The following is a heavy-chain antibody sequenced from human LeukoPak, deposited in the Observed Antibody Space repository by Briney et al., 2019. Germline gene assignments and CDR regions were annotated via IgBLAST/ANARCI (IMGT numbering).Heavy chain of an antibody. D-gene: IGHD3-9*01. CDR3: AKWGDYDGLTCSYVSDC. CDR1: GFIFRNYA. CDR2: ITGSGGTS. Sequence: RGSLRLSCAHSGFIFRNYAMSWVRQAPGKGLGWVSAITGSGGTSLYADSVKGHFTISRDNSTNTLYMQMNSLGAADTAVYCRAKWGDYDGLTCSYVSDCWGQGTLVSVPS. V-gene: IGHV3-23*01. J-gene: IGHJ4*02.